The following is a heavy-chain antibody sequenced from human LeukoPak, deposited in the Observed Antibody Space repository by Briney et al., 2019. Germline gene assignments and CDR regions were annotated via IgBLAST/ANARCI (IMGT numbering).Heavy chain of an antibody. V-gene: IGHV1-8*03. CDR1: GYTFTSYE. Sequence: ASVKVSCKASGYTFTSYEINWVLQATGQGLEWIGLMNPNSGNTGYAQKFQGRVTITRNTSISTAYMELRSLRSEDTAVYYCARGWTISSSWNYYYYYSYMDVWGKGTTVTVSS. CDR2: MNPNSGNT. D-gene: IGHD6-13*01. J-gene: IGHJ6*03. CDR3: ARGWTISSSWNYYYYYSYMDV.